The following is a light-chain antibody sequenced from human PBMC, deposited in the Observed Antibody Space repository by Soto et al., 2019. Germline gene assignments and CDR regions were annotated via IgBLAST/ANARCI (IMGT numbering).Light chain of an antibody. V-gene: IGLV2-23*02. CDR2: EVN. CDR1: RSDVGNYNL. J-gene: IGLJ3*02. Sequence: QSVLTQPASVSGSPGHSITISCAGTRSDVGNYNLVSWYQQHPGKAPKLMIYEVNKRPSGVSNRFSGSKSGNTASLTISGLQAEDEADYYCCSYAGSDTGAFGGGTKVTVL. CDR3: CSYAGSDTGA.